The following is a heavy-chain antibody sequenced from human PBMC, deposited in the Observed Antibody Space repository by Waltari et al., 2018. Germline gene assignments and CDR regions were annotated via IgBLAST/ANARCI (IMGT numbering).Heavy chain of an antibody. J-gene: IGHJ4*02. CDR3: ARDRGRGLYLDS. D-gene: IGHD1-26*01. CDR1: GDSISGSYW. CDR2: IHGSGRS. V-gene: IGHV4-4*02. Sequence: QVQLQESGPGLVQPSGTLSVTCAVSGDSISGSYWWFWVRQPPGKGLEWIGQIHGSGRSNYNPSLESRLTVSMDTSSNHFSLTVTSATAADTAIYYCARDRGRGLYLDSWGQGTLVTVSP.